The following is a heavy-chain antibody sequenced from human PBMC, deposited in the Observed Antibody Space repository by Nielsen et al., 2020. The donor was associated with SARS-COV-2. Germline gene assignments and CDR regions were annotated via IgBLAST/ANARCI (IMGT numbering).Heavy chain of an antibody. Sequence: GESLKPSRAASGFTCSSSWMSWVRQAPGKGLEWVANIKQDGSEKYYVDSVKGRFTISRDNAKNSLYLQMNSLRAEDTAVYYCARGTYYDYVWGSYRYTYYYGMDVWGQGTTVTVSS. CDR3: ARGTYYDYVWGSYRYTYYYGMDV. J-gene: IGHJ6*02. CDR2: IKQDGSEK. D-gene: IGHD3-16*02. V-gene: IGHV3-7*01. CDR1: GFTCSSSW.